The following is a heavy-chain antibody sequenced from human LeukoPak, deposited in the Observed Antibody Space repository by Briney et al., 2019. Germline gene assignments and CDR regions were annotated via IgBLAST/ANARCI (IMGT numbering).Heavy chain of an antibody. CDR1: GYTFTGYY. CDR3: ARDGVTHLVSSVATPLDY. V-gene: IGHV1-2*02. J-gene: IGHJ4*02. Sequence: ASVKVSCKASGYTFTGYYMHWVRQAPGQGLEWMGWINPNSGGTNYAQKLQGRVTMTTDTSTSTAYMELRSLRSDDTAVYYCARDGVTHLVSSVATPLDYWGQGTLVTVSS. D-gene: IGHD5-12*01. CDR2: INPNSGGT.